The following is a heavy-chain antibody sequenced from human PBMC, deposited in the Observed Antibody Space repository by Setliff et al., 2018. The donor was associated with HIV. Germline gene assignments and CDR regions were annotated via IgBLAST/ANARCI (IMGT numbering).Heavy chain of an antibody. CDR1: GYTFTSYA. Sequence: ASVKVSCKASGYTFTSYAIHWVRQAPGQRLEWMGWVNADNGNTKYSEKFQGRVTITRDTAASTVYMELSSLKSEDTAVYYCAREGQWLAWGQGTLVTVSS. D-gene: IGHD6-19*01. CDR2: VNADNGNT. CDR3: AREGQWLA. J-gene: IGHJ5*02. V-gene: IGHV1-3*01.